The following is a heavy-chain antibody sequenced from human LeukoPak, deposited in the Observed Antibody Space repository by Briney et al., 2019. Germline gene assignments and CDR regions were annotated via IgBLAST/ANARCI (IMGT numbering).Heavy chain of an antibody. Sequence: PGGSLRLSCAASGFTFSSYAMHLVRQAPGKGLEWVAVISYDGSNKYYADSAKGRFTISSDNSKNTLYLQMNSLRAEDTAVYYCARKGYDFWSGYYGYWDQGTLVTVSS. V-gene: IGHV3-30-3*01. J-gene: IGHJ4*02. CDR1: GFTFSSYA. D-gene: IGHD3-3*01. CDR3: ARKGYDFWSGYYGY. CDR2: ISYDGSNK.